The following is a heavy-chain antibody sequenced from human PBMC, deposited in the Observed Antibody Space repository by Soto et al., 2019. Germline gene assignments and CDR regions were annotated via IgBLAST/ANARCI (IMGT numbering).Heavy chain of an antibody. D-gene: IGHD2-2*01. V-gene: IGHV1-18*01. Sequence: ASVKVSCNASGYTFTSYGISWVRQAPGQGREWMGWISAYSGNTNYAQKRQGRVTMTTDKSTSTGYMELRSLRSDDTAVYYCARDPLGYCSSTSCGNWFDPWGQGTLVTVSS. J-gene: IGHJ5*02. CDR1: GYTFTSYG. CDR3: ARDPLGYCSSTSCGNWFDP. CDR2: ISAYSGNT.